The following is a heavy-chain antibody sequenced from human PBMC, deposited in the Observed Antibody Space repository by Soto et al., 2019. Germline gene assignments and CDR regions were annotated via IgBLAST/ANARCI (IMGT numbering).Heavy chain of an antibody. J-gene: IGHJ4*02. CDR2: FFDSGTA. CDR1: GASINSRSDY. CDR3: ARSSVGFGDLKS. D-gene: IGHD3-10*01. V-gene: IGHV4-31*03. Sequence: QVQLQESGPGLVKPSQTLSLTCIVSGASINSRSDYWTWVRQYPGEGLGWIGYFFDSGTAHYNPSLKSRVTISVDTSKNHFSLNMTSVTAADTALYFCARSSVGFGDLKSWGQGTLVVVSS.